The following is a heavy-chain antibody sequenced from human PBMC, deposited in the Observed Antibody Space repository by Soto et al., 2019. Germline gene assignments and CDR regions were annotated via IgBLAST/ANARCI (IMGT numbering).Heavy chain of an antibody. CDR3: ARGIPGHYGFDV. V-gene: IGHV3-74*01. CDR2: IKYDGINT. Sequence: EVQLVESGGGLVQPGGSLRLSCAASGFIFSNYWIHWVRQVPGKGLVWVSRIKYDGINTNYADSVKGRFTISRDNAGNTVYLQMNSLRTDDTAVYYSARGIPGHYGFDVWGQGTMVTVSS. CDR1: GFIFSNYW. D-gene: IGHD1-20*01. J-gene: IGHJ3*01.